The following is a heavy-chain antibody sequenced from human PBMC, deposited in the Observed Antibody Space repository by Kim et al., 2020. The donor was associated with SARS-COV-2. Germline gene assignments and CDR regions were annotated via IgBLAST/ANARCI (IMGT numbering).Heavy chain of an antibody. CDR2: IYYSGST. Sequence: SETLSLTCTVSGGSISSGGYYWSWIRQHPGKGLEWIGYIYYSGSTYYNPSLKSRVTISVDTSKNQFSLKLSSVTAADTAVYYCARAPGQWLAGGVYWLDPWGQGTLVTVSS. V-gene: IGHV4-31*03. D-gene: IGHD6-19*01. CDR3: ARAPGQWLAGGVYWLDP. CDR1: GGSISSGGYY. J-gene: IGHJ5*02.